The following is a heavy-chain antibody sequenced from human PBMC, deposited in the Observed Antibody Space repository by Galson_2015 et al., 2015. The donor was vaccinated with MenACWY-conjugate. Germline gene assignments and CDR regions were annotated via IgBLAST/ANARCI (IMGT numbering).Heavy chain of an antibody. D-gene: IGHD5-18*01. CDR2: IRSSGGST. V-gene: IGHV3-23*01. Sequence: SLRLSCAASGFTFNTVAMTWVRQAPGKGLEWVSSIRSSGGSTFYAGSVKGRFTIFRDNSKNTLYLEMNSLRVEDTALYYCAKNGVGTRGFSYVDYWGQGTLVTVSS. CDR1: GFTFNTVA. CDR3: AKNGVGTRGFSYVDY. J-gene: IGHJ4*02.